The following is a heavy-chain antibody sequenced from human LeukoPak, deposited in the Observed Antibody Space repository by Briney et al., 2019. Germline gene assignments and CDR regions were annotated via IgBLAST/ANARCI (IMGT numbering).Heavy chain of an antibody. D-gene: IGHD6-19*01. Sequence: EASVKVSCKASGGTFSSYAISWVRQAPGQGLEWMGGIIPIFGTANYAQKFQGRVTITADESTSTAYMELSSLRSEDTAVYYCARMLAVAGRLIYGMDVWGQGTMVTVSS. V-gene: IGHV1-69*01. CDR2: IIPIFGTA. J-gene: IGHJ6*02. CDR3: ARMLAVAGRLIYGMDV. CDR1: GGTFSSYA.